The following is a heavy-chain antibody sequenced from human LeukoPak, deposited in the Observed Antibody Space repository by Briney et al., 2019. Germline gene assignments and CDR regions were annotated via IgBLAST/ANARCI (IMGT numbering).Heavy chain of an antibody. D-gene: IGHD6-13*01. CDR3: ARTSSCSDQYFDY. CDR2: IDWDDDK. J-gene: IGHJ4*02. Sequence: CGPALAKPTQTLTLTCTFSGFSLSPSGMCVSWIRQPPGKALEWLARIDWDDDKYYSTSLKTRLTISKDTSKNQVVLTMTNMDPVDTATYYCARTSSCSDQYFDYWGQGTLVADPS. CDR1: GFSLSPSGMC. V-gene: IGHV2-70*11.